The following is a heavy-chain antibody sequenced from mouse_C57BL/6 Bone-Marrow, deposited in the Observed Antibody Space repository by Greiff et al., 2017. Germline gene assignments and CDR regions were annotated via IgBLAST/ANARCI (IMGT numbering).Heavy chain of an antibody. CDR3: ARSYDYDDYTMDY. J-gene: IGHJ4*01. D-gene: IGHD2-4*01. CDR1: GYSFTDYN. Sequence: EVQLQQSGPELVKPGASVKISCKASGYSFTDYNMNWVKQSNGKSLEWIGMMNPNGGSPDYNEKFKSEATLSVDKYYRTAYMELSSLTSEDSSVYYCARSYDYDDYTMDYWGQGTSVTVSS. CDR2: MNPNGGSP. V-gene: IGHV1-39*01.